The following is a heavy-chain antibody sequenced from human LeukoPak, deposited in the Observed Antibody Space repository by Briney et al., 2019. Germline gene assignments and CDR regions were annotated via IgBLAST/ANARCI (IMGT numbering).Heavy chain of an antibody. D-gene: IGHD3-3*01. J-gene: IGHJ4*02. V-gene: IGHV4-39*01. CDR1: GDSISSGDYY. CDR3: ARQTGAGLFILP. Sequence: SETLSLTCTVSGDSISSGDYYWSWIRQPAGKGLEWVGSIYYSGNTYYNPSLKSRVTISVDTSKNQFSLILTSVTAADTAVYYCARQTGAGLFILPGGQGTLVTVSS. CDR2: IYYSGNT.